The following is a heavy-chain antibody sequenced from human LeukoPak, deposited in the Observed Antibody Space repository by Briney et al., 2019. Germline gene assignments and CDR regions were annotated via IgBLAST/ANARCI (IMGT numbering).Heavy chain of an antibody. CDR2: IYGGGTT. CDR1: GFTDNTYY. D-gene: IGHD6-13*01. J-gene: IGHJ5*02. Sequence: GGSLRLSCAASGFTDNTYYMSWVRQAPGKGLEWVSVIYGGGTTYYADSVKGRFTISRDNSKNTLYLQMNSLRAEDTAVYYCAKELIAAAGTWDWFDPWGQGTLVTVSS. CDR3: AKELIAAAGTWDWFDP. V-gene: IGHV3-53*01.